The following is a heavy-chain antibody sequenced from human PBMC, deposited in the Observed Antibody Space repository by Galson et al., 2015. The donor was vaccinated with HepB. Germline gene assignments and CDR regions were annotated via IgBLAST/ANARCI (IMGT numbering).Heavy chain of an antibody. CDR1: GYTFTGYY. Sequence: SVKVSCKASGYTFTGYYMHWVRQAPGQGLEWMGWINPNSGGTNYAQKFQGRVTMTRDTSISTAYMELSRLRSDDTAVYYCARDFGTTGTTVHGFDIWGQVTMVTVSS. J-gene: IGHJ3*02. CDR3: ARDFGTTGTTVHGFDI. V-gene: IGHV1-2*02. D-gene: IGHD1-1*01. CDR2: INPNSGGT.